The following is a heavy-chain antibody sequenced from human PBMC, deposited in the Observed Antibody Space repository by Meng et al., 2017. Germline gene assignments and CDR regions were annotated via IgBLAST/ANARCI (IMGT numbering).Heavy chain of an antibody. CDR3: ARDETYCGGDCYQPGDYYGMDV. D-gene: IGHD2-21*02. J-gene: IGHJ6*02. V-gene: IGHV4-38-2*02. CDR1: GYSISSGYY. CDR2: IYHSGST. Sequence: SETLSLTCTVSGYSISSGYYWGWIRQPPGKGLEWIGSIYHSGSTYCNPSLKSRVTISVDTSKTQFSLKLSSVTAADTAVYYCARDETYCGGDCYQPGDYYGMDVWGQGTTVTVSS.